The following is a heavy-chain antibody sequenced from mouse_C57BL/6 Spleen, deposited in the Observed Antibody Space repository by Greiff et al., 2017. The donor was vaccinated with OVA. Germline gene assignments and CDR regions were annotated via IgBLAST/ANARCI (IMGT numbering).Heavy chain of an antibody. CDR2: IYPRSGNT. Sequence: QVQLQQSGAELARPGASVKLSCKASGYTFTSYGISWVKQRPGQGLEWIGEIYPRSGNTYYNEKFKGKATLTADKSSSTAYMELGSLTSEDSAVYFCARWVDGCYVGFCAYWGQGTLVTVSA. D-gene: IGHD2-3*01. V-gene: IGHV1-81*01. CDR1: GYTFTSYG. J-gene: IGHJ3*01. CDR3: ARWVDGCYVGFCAY.